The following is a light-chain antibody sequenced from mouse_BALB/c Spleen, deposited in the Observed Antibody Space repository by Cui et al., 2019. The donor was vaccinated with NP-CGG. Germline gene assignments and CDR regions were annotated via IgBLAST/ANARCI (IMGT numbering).Light chain of an antibody. V-gene: IGLV1*01. CDR2: GTN. CDR3: ALWYSNHWV. Sequence: QAVVTQASALTTTPGETVPLNCRSRTGAVTTSNDANWVQEKPDHLFTGLIGGTNNRAPGVPARFSGSLIGDKAALTITGAQTEDEAIYFCALWYSNHWVFGGGTKLTVL. CDR1: TGAVTTSND. J-gene: IGLJ1*01.